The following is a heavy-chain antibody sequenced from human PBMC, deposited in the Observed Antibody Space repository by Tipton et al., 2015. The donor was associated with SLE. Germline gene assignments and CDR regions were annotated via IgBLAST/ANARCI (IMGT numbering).Heavy chain of an antibody. D-gene: IGHD2-2*01. J-gene: IGHJ6*02. CDR1: GYTFTSYY. CDR2: INPSGGST. CDR3: ARLPVRFPNIVVVPAATYYYYGMDV. Sequence: QSGAEVKKPGASVKVSCKASGYTFTSYYMHWVRQAPGQGLEWMGIINPSGGSTSYAQKFQGRVTMTRDTSTSTVYMELSSLRSEDTAVYYCARLPVRFPNIVVVPAATYYYYGMDVWGQGTTVTVSS. V-gene: IGHV1-46*01.